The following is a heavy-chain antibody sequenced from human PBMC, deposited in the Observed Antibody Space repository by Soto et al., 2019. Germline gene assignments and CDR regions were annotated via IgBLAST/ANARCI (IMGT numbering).Heavy chain of an antibody. V-gene: IGHV1-69*01. Sequence: QVQLVQSGAEVKKPGSSVKVSCKASGCTFSSYAISWVRQAPGQGLEWMGGIIPIFGTANYAQKFQGRVTITADESTSTAYMELSSLRSEDTDVYYCARDRPAYYYDSSGYYSGAFDYWGQGTLVTVSS. CDR1: GCTFSSYA. D-gene: IGHD3-22*01. J-gene: IGHJ4*02. CDR3: ARDRPAYYYDSSGYYSGAFDY. CDR2: IIPIFGTA.